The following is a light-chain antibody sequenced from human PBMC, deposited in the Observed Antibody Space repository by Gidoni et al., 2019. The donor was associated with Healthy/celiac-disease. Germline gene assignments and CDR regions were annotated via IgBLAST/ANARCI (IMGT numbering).Light chain of an antibody. Sequence: DIQMTQSPSSLYASVGDRVTITCRASQSISSYLYWYQQKPGKAPKLLIYAASSLQSGVPSRFSGSGSGTDFTLTISSLQPEDFATYYCQQSYSTPPWTFGQGTKVEIK. V-gene: IGKV1-39*01. CDR2: AAS. CDR3: QQSYSTPPWT. CDR1: QSISSY. J-gene: IGKJ1*01.